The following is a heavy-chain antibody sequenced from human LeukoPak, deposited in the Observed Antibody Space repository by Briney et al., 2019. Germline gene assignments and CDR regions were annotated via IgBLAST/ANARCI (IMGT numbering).Heavy chain of an antibody. Sequence: PGGSLRLSCAASGFTFRKYWMHWVRQGPGKGLVWVSLINIDGSSTSYADSVKGRFTISRDNAKNTLYLQMNSLRAEDTAVYYCARGARDAFDIWGQGTMVTVSS. CDR3: ARGARDAFDI. J-gene: IGHJ3*02. CDR2: INIDGSST. V-gene: IGHV3-74*01. CDR1: GFTFRKYW. D-gene: IGHD3-16*01.